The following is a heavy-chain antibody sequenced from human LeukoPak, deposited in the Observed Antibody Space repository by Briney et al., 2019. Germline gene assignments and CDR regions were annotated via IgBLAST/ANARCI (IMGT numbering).Heavy chain of an antibody. CDR3: AKDRGSWTDLSGYYFDY. J-gene: IGHJ4*02. V-gene: IGHV3-30*18. CDR1: GFTFSSYG. Sequence: GGSLRLSCAASGFTFSSYGMHWVRQAPGKGLEWVAVISYDGSNKYYADSVKGRFTISRDNSKNTLYLQVNSLRAEDTAVYYCAKDRGSWTDLSGYYFDYWGQGTLVTVPS. D-gene: IGHD6-13*01. CDR2: ISYDGSNK.